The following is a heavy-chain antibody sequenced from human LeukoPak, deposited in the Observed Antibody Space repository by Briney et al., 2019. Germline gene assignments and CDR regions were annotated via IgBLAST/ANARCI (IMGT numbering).Heavy chain of an antibody. Sequence: ASVRVSCKASGGTFSSYAISWVRQAPGQGLEWMGGIIPIFGTANYAQKFQGRVTITADESTSTAYMELSSLRSEDTAVYYCARDTTVVTPDGFDIWGQGTMVTVSS. J-gene: IGHJ3*02. CDR3: ARDTTVVTPDGFDI. V-gene: IGHV1-69*13. CDR2: IIPIFGTA. D-gene: IGHD4-23*01. CDR1: GGTFSSYA.